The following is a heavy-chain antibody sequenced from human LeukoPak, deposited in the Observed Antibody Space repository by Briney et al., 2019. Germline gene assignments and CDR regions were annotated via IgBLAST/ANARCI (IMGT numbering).Heavy chain of an antibody. CDR1: GGSFSGYY. CDR2: INHSGST. Sequence: PSETLSLTCAVYGGSFSGYYWSWIRQPPGKGLEWIGEINHSGSTNYNPSLKSRVTISVDTSKNQFSLKLSSVTAADTAVYYCAREALFEYSSSSGRYFDLWGRGTLVTVSS. V-gene: IGHV4-34*01. CDR3: AREALFEYSSSSGRYFDL. J-gene: IGHJ2*01. D-gene: IGHD6-6*01.